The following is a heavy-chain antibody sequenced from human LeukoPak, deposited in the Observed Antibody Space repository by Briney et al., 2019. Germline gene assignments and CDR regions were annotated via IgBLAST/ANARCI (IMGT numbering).Heavy chain of an antibody. J-gene: IGHJ4*02. CDR2: INHSGST. D-gene: IGHD6-13*01. Sequence: SETLSLTCAVYGGSFSGYYWSWIRQPPGKGLEWIGEINHSGSTNYNPSLKSRVTISVDTSKNQFSLKLSSVTAADTAVYYCVRESDGSWYVDYWGQGTLVTVSS. CDR1: GGSFSGYY. V-gene: IGHV4-34*01. CDR3: VRESDGSWYVDY.